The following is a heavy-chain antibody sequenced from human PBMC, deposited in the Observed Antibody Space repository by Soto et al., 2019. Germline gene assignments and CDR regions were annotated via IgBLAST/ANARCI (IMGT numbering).Heavy chain of an antibody. V-gene: IGHV1-8*01. J-gene: IGHJ6*02. CDR1: GYTFTSYD. D-gene: IGHD6-6*01. CDR2: MNPNSGNT. Sequence: QVQLVQSGAEVKKPGASVKVSCKASGYTFTSYDINWVRQATGQGLEWMGWMNPNSGNTGYAQKFQGRVTMTRNTSISTAYMELGSLRSEDTAVYYCARRGLISSSTFRYYYYGMDVWGQGTTVTVSS. CDR3: ARRGLISSSTFRYYYYGMDV.